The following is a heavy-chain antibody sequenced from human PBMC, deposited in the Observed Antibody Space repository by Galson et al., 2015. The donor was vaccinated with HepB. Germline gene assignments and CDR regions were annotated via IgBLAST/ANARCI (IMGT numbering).Heavy chain of an antibody. J-gene: IGHJ6*02. V-gene: IGHV1-2*02. CDR3: ARDQVVASPDYNYFGMDV. CDR2: IIPNSGGT. D-gene: IGHD2-21*01. CDR1: GYRFSAYY. Sequence: SVKVSCKASGYRFSAYYIYWVRQAPGQGLEWMGWIIPNSGGTKYAQKFQGRVTMTRDTSSSTAYMQLSGLTSDDTAVYYCARDQVVASPDYNYFGMDVWGQGTAVIVS.